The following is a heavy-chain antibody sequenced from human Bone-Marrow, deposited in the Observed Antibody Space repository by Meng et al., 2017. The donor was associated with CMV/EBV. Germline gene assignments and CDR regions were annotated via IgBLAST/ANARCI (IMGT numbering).Heavy chain of an antibody. V-gene: IGHV3-48*03. CDR3: AGGGCDF. CDR2: ISSSGTTI. Sequence: GESLKISCAASGFTFSRFEMNWVRQAPGKGLEWLSYISSSGTTIKYADSVKGRFTVSRDNAKNSVYLQMNSLRGEDTAVYYCAGGGCDFWGQGTLVTVSS. D-gene: IGHD3-16*01. J-gene: IGHJ4*02. CDR1: GFTFSRFE.